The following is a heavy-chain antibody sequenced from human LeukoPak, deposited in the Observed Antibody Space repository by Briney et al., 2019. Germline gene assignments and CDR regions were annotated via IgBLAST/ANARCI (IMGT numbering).Heavy chain of an antibody. J-gene: IGHJ3*02. CDR2: IYHSGST. V-gene: IGHV4-4*02. CDR3: ARTWGVIVSAFDI. CDR1: GCSISSSDW. D-gene: IGHD3-16*02. Sequence: SETLSLTCAVSGCSISSSDWWNWVRQPPGKGLEWIGEIYHSGSTNYNPSLKSRVTISVDKSKNQFSLKLSSVTAADTAVYYCARTWGVIVSAFDIWGQGTVVTVSS.